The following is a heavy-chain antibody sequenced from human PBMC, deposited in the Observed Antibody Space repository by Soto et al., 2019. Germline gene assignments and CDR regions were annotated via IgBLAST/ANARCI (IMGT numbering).Heavy chain of an antibody. J-gene: IGHJ4*02. V-gene: IGHV1-2*04. CDR2: INPNSGGT. D-gene: IGHD1-26*01. CDR1: GYTFTGYY. CDR3: ERGEHVSGSAISFDY. Sequence: GASVKVSCKASGYTFTGYYMHWVRQAPGQGLEWMGWINPNSGGTNYAQKFQGWVTMTRDTSISTAYMELSRLRSDDTAVYYCERGEHVSGSAISFDYWGQGTLVTVSS.